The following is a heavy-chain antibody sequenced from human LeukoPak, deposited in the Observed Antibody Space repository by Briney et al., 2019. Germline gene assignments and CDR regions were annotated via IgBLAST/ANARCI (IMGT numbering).Heavy chain of an antibody. CDR1: GYSFTSYW. Sequence: RLGESLKVSCKGSGYSFTSYWIGWVRQMPGKGLEWMGIIYPGDSDTRYSPSFQGQVTISADKSISTAYLQWSSLKASDTAMCYCARLPNSGSYYGIDYWGQGTLVTVSS. CDR3: ARLPNSGSYYGIDY. D-gene: IGHD1-26*01. J-gene: IGHJ4*02. CDR2: IYPGDSDT. V-gene: IGHV5-51*01.